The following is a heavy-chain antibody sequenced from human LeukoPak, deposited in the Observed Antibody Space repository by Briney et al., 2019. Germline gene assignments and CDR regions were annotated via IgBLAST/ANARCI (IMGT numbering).Heavy chain of an antibody. D-gene: IGHD6-19*01. CDR3: ARDRAVAGHYFDY. V-gene: IGHV3-21*01. CDR1: GFTFSSYS. J-gene: IGHJ4*02. CDR2: ISSSSSYI. Sequence: GGSLRLSCAASGFTFSSYSMNWVRQAPGKGLEWVSSISSSSSYIYYADSVKGRFTISRDNAKNSLYLQMNSLRAEDTAVYYCARDRAVAGHYFDYWGQGTLVTVSS.